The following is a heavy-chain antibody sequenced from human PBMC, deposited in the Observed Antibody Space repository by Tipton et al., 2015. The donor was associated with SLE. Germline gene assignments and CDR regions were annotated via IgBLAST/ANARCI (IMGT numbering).Heavy chain of an antibody. CDR2: IIPIFGTA. Sequence: VQLVQSGAEVKKPGSSVKVSCKASGGTFSSYTISWVRQAPGQGLEWMGRIIPIFGTANYAQKFQGRVTITADESTSTAYMELSSLRSEDTAVYYCARRGRGYSYGPYYFDYWGQGTLVTVSS. J-gene: IGHJ4*02. D-gene: IGHD5-18*01. V-gene: IGHV1-69*18. CDR1: GGTFSSYT. CDR3: ARRGRGYSYGPYYFDY.